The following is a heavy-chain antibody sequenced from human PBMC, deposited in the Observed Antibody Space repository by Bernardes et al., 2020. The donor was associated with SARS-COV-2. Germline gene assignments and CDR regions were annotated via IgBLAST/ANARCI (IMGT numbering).Heavy chain of an antibody. J-gene: IGHJ6*02. D-gene: IGHD2-21*02. Sequence: GGSLRLSCAASGFTFSSYAMNWVRQAPGKGLAWVSGIGAAGGSTSYTDSVRGRFTISRDNSKSTLYLQMNSLRVEDTAVYYCAKDRDFVVATVHGLDVWGQGTTVTVSS. CDR1: GFTFSSYA. V-gene: IGHV3-23*01. CDR2: IGAAGGST. CDR3: AKDRDFVVATVHGLDV.